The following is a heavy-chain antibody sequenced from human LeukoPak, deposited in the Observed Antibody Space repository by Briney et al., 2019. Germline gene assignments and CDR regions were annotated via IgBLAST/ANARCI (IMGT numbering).Heavy chain of an antibody. Sequence: GGSLRLSCAASGFTFSSYAMSWVRQAPGKGLEWVSAISGSGGSTYYADSVKGRFTISRDNSKNTLYLQMSSLRAEDTAVYYCAKGSGYSYAYYFDYWGQGTLVTVSS. CDR1: GFTFSSYA. CDR2: ISGSGGST. V-gene: IGHV3-23*01. J-gene: IGHJ4*02. D-gene: IGHD5-18*01. CDR3: AKGSGYSYAYYFDY.